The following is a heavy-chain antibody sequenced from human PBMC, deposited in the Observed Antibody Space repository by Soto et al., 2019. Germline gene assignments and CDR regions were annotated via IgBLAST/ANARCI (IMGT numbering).Heavy chain of an antibody. CDR1: GYTLTELS. CDR2: FDPEDGET. V-gene: IGHV1-24*01. J-gene: IGHJ6*02. Sequence: ASVKVSCEVSGYTLTELSMHWVRQAPGKGLEWMGGFDPEDGETIYAQKFQGRVTMTEDTSTDTAYMELSSLRSEDTAVYYCATGRPMITIFGVVIRPGMDVWGQGTTVTVSS. D-gene: IGHD3-3*01. CDR3: ATGRPMITIFGVVIRPGMDV.